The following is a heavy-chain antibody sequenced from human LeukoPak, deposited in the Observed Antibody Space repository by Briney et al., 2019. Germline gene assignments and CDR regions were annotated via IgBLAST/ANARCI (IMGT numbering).Heavy chain of an antibody. Sequence: SETLSLTCTVSGGSISSSSYYWGWIRQPPGKGLEWIGSIYYSGSTYYNPSLKSRVTISVDTSKNQFSLKLSSVTAADTAVYYCARVLYGSGYYFDYWGQGTLVTVSS. CDR1: GGSISSSSYY. J-gene: IGHJ4*02. CDR2: IYYSGST. V-gene: IGHV4-39*07. CDR3: ARVLYGSGYYFDY. D-gene: IGHD3-10*01.